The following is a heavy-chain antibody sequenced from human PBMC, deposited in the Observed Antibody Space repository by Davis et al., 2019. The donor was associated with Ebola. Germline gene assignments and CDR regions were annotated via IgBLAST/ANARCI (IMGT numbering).Heavy chain of an antibody. CDR2: ISSSSTYI. CDR1: GFTFSSHS. J-gene: IGHJ3*02. CDR3: AKFYYESSGYYGRDAFDI. V-gene: IGHV3-21*01. D-gene: IGHD3-22*01. Sequence: GESLKISCAASGFTFSSHSMNWVRQAPGKGLDWVSSISSSSTYIYYADSVRGRFTISRDNAKNSLYLQMNSLRAEDTAVYYCAKFYYESSGYYGRDAFDIWGLGTMVTVSS.